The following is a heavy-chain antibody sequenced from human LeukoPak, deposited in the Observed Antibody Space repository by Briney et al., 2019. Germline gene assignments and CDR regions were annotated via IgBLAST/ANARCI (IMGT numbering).Heavy chain of an antibody. D-gene: IGHD6-6*01. CDR1: GYTFTSYG. CDR2: ISAYNGNT. Sequence: ASVKVSCKASGYTFTSYGISWVRQAPGQGLEWMGWISAYNGNTNYAQKLQGRVTMTTDTSTSTAYIELRSLRSDDTAVYYCASLSSSSDIDYYYGMDVWGQGTTVTVSS. V-gene: IGHV1-18*01. J-gene: IGHJ6*02. CDR3: ASLSSSSDIDYYYGMDV.